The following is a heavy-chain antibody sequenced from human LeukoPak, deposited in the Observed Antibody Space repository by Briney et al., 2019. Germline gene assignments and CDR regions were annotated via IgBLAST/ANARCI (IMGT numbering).Heavy chain of an antibody. Sequence: GASVKVSCKASGYTFTGHYMHWVRQAPGQGLEWMGWINPNSGGTNYAQKFQGRVTMTRDTSISTAYMELSRLRSDDTAVYYCTRTTYCSSTSCRKGFDYWGQGTLVTVSS. CDR3: TRTTYCSSTSCRKGFDY. J-gene: IGHJ4*02. V-gene: IGHV1-2*02. D-gene: IGHD2-2*01. CDR1: GYTFTGHY. CDR2: INPNSGGT.